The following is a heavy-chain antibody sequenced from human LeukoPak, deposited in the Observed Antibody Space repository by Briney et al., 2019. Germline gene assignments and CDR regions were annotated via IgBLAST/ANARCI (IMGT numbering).Heavy chain of an antibody. V-gene: IGHV4-59*08. CDR3: ARHGVTIFGEVEYYFDY. Sequence: SETLSLTCTVSGGSISSYYWSWIRQPPGKGLEWIGYIYYNGHTDYNPSLKSRVTFSVDTSKNQFSLKLSSVTAADTAVYYCARHGVTIFGEVEYYFDYWGQGTLVTVSS. CDR1: GGSISSYY. J-gene: IGHJ4*02. CDR2: IYYNGHT. D-gene: IGHD3-3*01.